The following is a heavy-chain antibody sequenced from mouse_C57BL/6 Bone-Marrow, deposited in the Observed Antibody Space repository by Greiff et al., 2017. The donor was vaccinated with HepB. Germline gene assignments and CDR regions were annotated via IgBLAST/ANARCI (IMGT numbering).Heavy chain of an antibody. J-gene: IGHJ4*01. CDR3: ARHYDYAMDY. Sequence: EVQLQESGGGLVKPGGSLKLSCAASGFTFSSYAMSWVRQTPEKRLEWVATISDGGSYTYYPDNVKGRFTISRDNAKNNLYLQMSHLKSEDTAMYYCARHYDYAMDYWGQGTSVTVSS. V-gene: IGHV5-4*01. CDR1: GFTFSSYA. D-gene: IGHD1-2*01. CDR2: ISDGGSYT.